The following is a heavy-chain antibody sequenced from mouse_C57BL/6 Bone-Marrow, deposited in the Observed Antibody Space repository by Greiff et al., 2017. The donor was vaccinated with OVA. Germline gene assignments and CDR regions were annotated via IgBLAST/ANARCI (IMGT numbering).Heavy chain of an antibody. J-gene: IGHJ2*01. CDR2: LLPGSGST. CDR1: GYTFTGYW. V-gene: IGHV1-9*01. Sequence: VQLQQSGAELMKPGASVKLSCKATGYTFTGYWIEWVKQRPGHGLEWIGELLPGSGSTNYNEKFKGKATFNADTSSNTAYMQLSSLTTEDSAIYYCAREGFITTVLYFDYWGQGTTLTVSS. D-gene: IGHD1-1*01. CDR3: AREGFITTVLYFDY.